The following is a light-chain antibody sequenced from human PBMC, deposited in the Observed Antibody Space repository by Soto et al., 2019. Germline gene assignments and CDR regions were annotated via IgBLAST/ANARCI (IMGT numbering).Light chain of an antibody. CDR1: QSVDSN. V-gene: IGKV3-15*01. J-gene: IGKJ2*01. Sequence: EIVMTQSPATLSVSPGERATLSCRAIQSVDSNLAWYRQKPGQAPKRLIYGASTRATGIPARFSGSGSGTEFTLTISSLQSEDFAVYYCQQYNKWPPMYTFGQGTKLEIK. CDR2: GAS. CDR3: QQYNKWPPMYT.